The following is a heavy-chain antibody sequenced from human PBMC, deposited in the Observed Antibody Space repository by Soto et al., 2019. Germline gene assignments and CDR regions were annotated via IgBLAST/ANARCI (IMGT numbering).Heavy chain of an antibody. J-gene: IGHJ4*02. V-gene: IGHV3-23*01. CDR3: AKSSAGYYYQLGY. Sequence: EVQLLESGGGLVQPGGSLRLSCAASGFTFSSYAMSWVRQAPGKGLEWVSDISGSGGSTYYADSVKGRFTISRDNSKNTLYLQMNSLRAEDTAVYFCAKSSAGYYYQLGYWGQGTLVTVSS. D-gene: IGHD3-22*01. CDR2: ISGSGGST. CDR1: GFTFSSYA.